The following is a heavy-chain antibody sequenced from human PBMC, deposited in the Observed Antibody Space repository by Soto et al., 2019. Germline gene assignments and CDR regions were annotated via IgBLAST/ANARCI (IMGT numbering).Heavy chain of an antibody. CDR1: GGTFSSYT. Sequence: QVQLVQSGAEVKKPGSSVKVSCKASGGTFSSYTISWVRQAPGQGLEWMGRIIPILGIANYAQKFQGRVTITADKSTSTAYMELSSLRSEDTAVYYCASQGGAVLAVAGIDAFDIWGQGTMVTVSS. CDR3: ASQGGAVLAVAGIDAFDI. J-gene: IGHJ3*02. CDR2: IIPILGIA. D-gene: IGHD6-19*01. V-gene: IGHV1-69*02.